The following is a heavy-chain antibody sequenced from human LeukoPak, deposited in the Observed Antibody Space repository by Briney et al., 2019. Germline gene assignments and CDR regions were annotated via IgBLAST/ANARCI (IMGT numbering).Heavy chain of an antibody. CDR2: ISGYSGDI. V-gene: IGHV3-9*01. CDR1: GFTFDDYA. J-gene: IGHJ6*02. Sequence: GGSLRLSCVASGFTFDDYAMHWVRHAPRKGLEWVSRISGYSGDIGYADSVKGRFSISRDNAKNTLYLEMNSLRTDDTALYFCARDVWSRVFYYGMDVWGQGTTVAVSS. D-gene: IGHD1-26*01. CDR3: ARDVWSRVFYYGMDV.